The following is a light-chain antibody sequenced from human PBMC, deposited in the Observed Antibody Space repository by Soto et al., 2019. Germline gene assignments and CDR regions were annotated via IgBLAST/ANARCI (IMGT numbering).Light chain of an antibody. Sequence: EIVLTQSPATLSLSPVEGATLSCRASQSIGTYLAWYQQKPGQAPRLLIYSASTRVIGIPTRFSGSGSGTEFTLTINNLQSEDFAVYFCQQFDSWPRTFGQGTKVDIK. V-gene: IGKV3-15*01. J-gene: IGKJ1*01. CDR2: SAS. CDR3: QQFDSWPRT. CDR1: QSIGTY.